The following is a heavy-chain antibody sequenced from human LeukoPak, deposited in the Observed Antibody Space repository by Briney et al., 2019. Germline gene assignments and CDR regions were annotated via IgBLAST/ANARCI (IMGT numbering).Heavy chain of an antibody. CDR1: GFTFSSYS. V-gene: IGHV3-21*01. J-gene: IGHJ4*02. Sequence: GGSLRLSCAASGFTFSSYSMNWVRQAPGKGLEWVSSISSSSSYIYYADSVKGRFTISRDNAKNSLYLQMNSLRAEDTAVYYCARDDSSWYYFDHWGQGTLVTVSS. D-gene: IGHD6-13*01. CDR2: ISSSSSYI. CDR3: ARDDSSWYYFDH.